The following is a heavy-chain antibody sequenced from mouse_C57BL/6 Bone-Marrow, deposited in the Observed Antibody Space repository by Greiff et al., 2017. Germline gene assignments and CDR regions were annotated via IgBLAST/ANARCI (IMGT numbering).Heavy chain of an antibody. V-gene: IGHV5-9*01. J-gene: IGHJ4*01. CDR3: ARLSAMDY. Sequence: EVQGVESGGGLVKPGGSLKLSCAASGFTFSSYTMPWVRQTPEKRLEWVATISGGGGNTYYPDSVKGRFTISRDNAKNTLYLQMSSLRSEDTALYYCARLSAMDYWGQGTSVTVSS. CDR1: GFTFSSYT. CDR2: ISGGGGNT.